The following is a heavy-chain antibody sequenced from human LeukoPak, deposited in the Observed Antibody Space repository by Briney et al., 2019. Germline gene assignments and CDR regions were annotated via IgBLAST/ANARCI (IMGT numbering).Heavy chain of an antibody. CDR2: IWYDGTNN. J-gene: IGHJ4*02. D-gene: IGHD1-26*01. V-gene: IGHV3-30*02. CDR1: GFTFSSYG. CDR3: AKDRALFIVGAIPVGFDY. Sequence: GGSLRLSCASSGFTFSSYGRHWARQAPGKGLEWGALIWYDGTNNYYADSVKGRFTIYRNNSENTLYLKMNRLRAEDTAVYYCAKDRALFIVGAIPVGFDYWGQGTLVTVSS.